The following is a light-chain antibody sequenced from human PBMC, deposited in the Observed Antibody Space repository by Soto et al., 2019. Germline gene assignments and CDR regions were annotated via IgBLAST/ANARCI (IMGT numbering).Light chain of an antibody. CDR3: QQYGSSSFT. V-gene: IGKV3-20*01. CDR1: QSVRSNY. CDR2: GAS. J-gene: IGKJ2*01. Sequence: DIVLTQSPDTLSLSPGERATLSCRSSQSVRSNYLAGYQQTPGQASRLLIYGASTRATGIPDGYSGSRSRTDFTPTISRLEPEDCTVYYCQQYGSSSFTFGQGTRLEI.